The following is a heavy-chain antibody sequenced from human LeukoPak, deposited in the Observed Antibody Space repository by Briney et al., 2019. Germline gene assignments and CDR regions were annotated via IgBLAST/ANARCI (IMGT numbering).Heavy chain of an antibody. V-gene: IGHV3-21*01. CDR2: ISSSSDYI. Sequence: PGGSLRLSCAASGFSFSTYSMIWVRQAPGKGLEWVSSISSSSDYIYYADSVKGRFTISRDNAKNSLFLQMNSLRAEDTAVYYRARVKTGNWLSRGYYYMDVWGKGTTVTVSS. CDR1: GFSFSTYS. CDR3: ARVKTGNWLSRGYYYMDV. D-gene: IGHD1-1*01. J-gene: IGHJ6*03.